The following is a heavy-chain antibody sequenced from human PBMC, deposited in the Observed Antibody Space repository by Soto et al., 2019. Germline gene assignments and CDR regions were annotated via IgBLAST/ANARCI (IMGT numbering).Heavy chain of an antibody. CDR1: GGTFSSYT. CDR3: ARDMDSGYDAAFDY. V-gene: IGHV1-69*08. J-gene: IGHJ4*02. D-gene: IGHD5-12*01. CDR2: IIPILGIA. Sequence: QVQLVQSGAEVKKPGSSVKVSCKASGGTFSSYTISWVRQAPGQVLEWMGRIIPILGIANYAQNFQGRVTITADKPTSTAYRELSSLRSEDTAVYYCARDMDSGYDAAFDYWGQGTLVTVSS.